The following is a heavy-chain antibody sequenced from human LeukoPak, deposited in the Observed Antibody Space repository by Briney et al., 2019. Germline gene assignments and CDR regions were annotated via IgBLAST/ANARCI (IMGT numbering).Heavy chain of an antibody. V-gene: IGHV3-11*05. Sequence: GGSLRLSCAASGFTFSDYYMSWIRQAPGKGLEWVSYIRSSSSYTNYADSVKVRFTISRDNAKNSLYLQMNSLRVEDTAVYYCARVRSSSWYYFEYWGQGTLVTVSS. D-gene: IGHD6-13*01. CDR3: ARVRSSSWYYFEY. CDR2: IRSSSSYT. CDR1: GFTFSDYY. J-gene: IGHJ4*02.